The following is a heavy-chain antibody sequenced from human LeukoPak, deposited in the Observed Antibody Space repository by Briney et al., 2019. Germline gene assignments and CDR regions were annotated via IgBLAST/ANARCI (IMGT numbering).Heavy chain of an antibody. Sequence: SETLSLTCTVSGGSVSSGSYYWSWVRQPPGKGLEWIGYIYYSGSTNYNPSLKSRVTISVDTSKNQFSLKLSSVTAADTAVFYCARVASGYDVFDIWGQGTMVTVSS. CDR3: ARVASGYDVFDI. D-gene: IGHD3-3*01. V-gene: IGHV4-61*01. J-gene: IGHJ3*02. CDR2: IYYSGST. CDR1: GGSVSSGSYY.